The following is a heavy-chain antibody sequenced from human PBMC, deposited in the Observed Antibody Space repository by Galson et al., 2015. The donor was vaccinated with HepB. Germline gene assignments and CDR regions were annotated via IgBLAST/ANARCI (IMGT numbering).Heavy chain of an antibody. V-gene: IGHV1-24*01. D-gene: IGHD2-2*02. J-gene: IGHJ3*02. CDR2: FDPEDGET. CDR3: ATGLRVPAAIVDAFDI. CDR1: GYTFTSYG. Sequence: SVKVSCKAAGYTFTSYGISWLRQTPGQGREWMGGFDPEDGETIYAQKFQGRVTMTEDTSTDTAYMELSNLRSEDTAVYYCATGLRVPAAIVDAFDIWGQGTMVTVSS.